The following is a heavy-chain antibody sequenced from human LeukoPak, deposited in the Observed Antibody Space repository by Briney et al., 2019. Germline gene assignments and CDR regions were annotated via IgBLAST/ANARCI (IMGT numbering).Heavy chain of an antibody. CDR3: ARRRISAAGMGYNWFDP. CDR2: IYSSVTT. V-gene: IGHV4-4*09. D-gene: IGHD6-13*01. J-gene: IGHJ5*02. Sequence: SETLSLNCTVSGAAITSNYWSWIRQPPGKGLEWIVYIYSSVTTNYNPSLKSRVTISVDTSKNQFSLKLSSVTAADTAVYYCARRRISAAGMGYNWFDPWGQGTLVTVSS. CDR1: GAAITSNY.